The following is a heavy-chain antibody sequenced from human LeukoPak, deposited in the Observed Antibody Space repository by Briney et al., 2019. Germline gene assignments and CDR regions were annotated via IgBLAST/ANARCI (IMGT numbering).Heavy chain of an antibody. V-gene: IGHV3-9*03. CDR2: ISWNSGSI. CDR3: AKTSTPYCSSTSCYYFDY. CDR1: GFTFDDYA. Sequence: GRSLRLSCAASGFTFDDYAMHWVRQAPGKGLEWVSGISWNSGSIGYADSVKGRFTISRDNAKNSLYLQMNSLRAEDMASYYCAKTSTPYCSSTSCYYFDYWGQGTLVTVSS. J-gene: IGHJ4*02. D-gene: IGHD2-2*01.